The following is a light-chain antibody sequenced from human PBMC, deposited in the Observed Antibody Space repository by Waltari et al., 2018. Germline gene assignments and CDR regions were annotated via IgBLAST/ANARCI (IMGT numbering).Light chain of an antibody. V-gene: IGKV3-20*01. Sequence: EIVLTQPPGTASLSRGERVTLPCRARQSGGSSSLDWYQQKPGQAPRLVIYRASRSATGIPDRFSGSGSGTDFSLTISRLEPEDFAVYYCQQHGTLPATFGQGTKVEIK. J-gene: IGKJ1*01. CDR3: QQHGTLPAT. CDR1: QSGGSSS. CDR2: RAS.